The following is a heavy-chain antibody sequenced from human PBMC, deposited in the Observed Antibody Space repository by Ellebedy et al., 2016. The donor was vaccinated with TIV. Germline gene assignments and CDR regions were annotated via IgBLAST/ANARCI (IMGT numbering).Heavy chain of an antibody. CDR2: ILPISPTP. J-gene: IGHJ5*02. D-gene: IGHD4-11*01. CDR3: ARGKDSGNYVDWFDP. Sequence: ASVQVSCKASGGTFMTYTVTWVRQAPGQGLEWVGGILPISPTPTYAQKFQGRVTITADESANIVYMELSSLSSEDTAVYYCARGKDSGNYVDWFDPWGQGTLVTVSS. V-gene: IGHV1-69*13. CDR1: GGTFMTYT.